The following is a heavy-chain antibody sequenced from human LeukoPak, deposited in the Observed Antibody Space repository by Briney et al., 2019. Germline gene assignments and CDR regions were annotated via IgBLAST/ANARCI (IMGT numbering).Heavy chain of an antibody. CDR2: IWYDGSNK. D-gene: IGHD3-10*01. Sequence: GGSLRLSCAASGFTFSSYGMHWVRQAPGKGLEWVAVIWYDGSNKYYADSVKGRFTISRDNSKNTLYLQMNSLRAEDTAVYYCARPTASSGSYYNYYYGMDVWGQGTTVTVSS. J-gene: IGHJ6*02. V-gene: IGHV3-30*19. CDR3: ARPTASSGSYYNYYYGMDV. CDR1: GFTFSSYG.